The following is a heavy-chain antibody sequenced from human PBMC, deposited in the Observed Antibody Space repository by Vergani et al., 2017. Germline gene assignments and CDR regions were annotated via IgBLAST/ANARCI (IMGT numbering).Heavy chain of an antibody. CDR1: GGSISSYY. CDR3: ARLAAAGNFDY. V-gene: IGHV4-4*08. D-gene: IGHD6-13*01. CDR2: IYTSGST. Sequence: QVQLQESGPGLEKPSETLSLTCTVSGGSISSYYWSWIRQPPGKGLEWIGYIYTSGSTNYNPSLKSRVTMSVDTSKNQFSLKLNSVTAADTAVYYCARLAAAGNFDYWGQGTPVTVSS. J-gene: IGHJ4*02.